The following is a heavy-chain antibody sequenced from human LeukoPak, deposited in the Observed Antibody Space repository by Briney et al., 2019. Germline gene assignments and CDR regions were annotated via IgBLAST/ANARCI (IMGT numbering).Heavy chain of an antibody. V-gene: IGHV3-53*01. CDR1: GFTVSSNY. D-gene: IGHD4-23*01. J-gene: IGHJ6*02. CDR3: ARAPVDYYYYGMDV. Sequence: GGSLRLSCAASGFTVSSNYMSWVRQAPGKGLEWVSVIYSGGSTYYADSVKGRFTISRDNSKNTLYLQMNSLRAEDTAVYYCARAPVDYYYYGMDVWGQGTTVTVSS. CDR2: IYSGGST.